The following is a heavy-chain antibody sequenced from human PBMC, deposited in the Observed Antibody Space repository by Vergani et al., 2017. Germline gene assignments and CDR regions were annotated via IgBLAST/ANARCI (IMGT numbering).Heavy chain of an antibody. CDR2: INHSGST. Sequence: QVQLQQWGAGLLKPSETLSLTCAVYGGSFSGYYWSWIRQPPGKGLEWIGEINHSGSTNYNPSLKSRVTISVDTSKNQFSLKLSSVTAADTAVYYCARGRVVNNNPGFRAYXFDPWGQGTLVTVSS. CDR3: ARGRVVNNNPGFRAYXFDP. V-gene: IGHV4-34*01. J-gene: IGHJ5*02. CDR1: GGSFSGYY. D-gene: IGHD1/OR15-1a*01.